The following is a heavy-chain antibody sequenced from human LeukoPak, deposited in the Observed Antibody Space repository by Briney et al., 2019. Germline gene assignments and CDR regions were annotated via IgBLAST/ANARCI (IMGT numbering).Heavy chain of an antibody. CDR3: ARDFRSRGIDP. J-gene: IGHJ5*02. V-gene: IGHV4-61*01. Sequence: KSSQTLSLTCTVSGGSFSSGSYYWSWIRQPLGKGLEWIGYIYYSGSTNYNPSLKSRVTISVDTSKNQFSLKLSSVTAADTAVYYCARDFRSRGIDPWGQGTLVTVSS. CDR2: IYYSGST. CDR1: GGSFSSGSYY.